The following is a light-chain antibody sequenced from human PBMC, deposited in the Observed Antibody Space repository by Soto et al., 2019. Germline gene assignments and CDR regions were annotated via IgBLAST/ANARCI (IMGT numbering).Light chain of an antibody. CDR3: SSYTSSTTPHVV. CDR1: SSDVGGYYY. Sequence: QSALTQPASVSGSPGQSITISCTGTSSDVGGYYYVSWYQHHPGKAPKLMISAVSNRPSGVSNRFSGSKSGNTASLTISGLQAEDEADYYCSSYTSSTTPHVVFGGGTKLTVL. J-gene: IGLJ2*01. V-gene: IGLV2-14*01. CDR2: AVS.